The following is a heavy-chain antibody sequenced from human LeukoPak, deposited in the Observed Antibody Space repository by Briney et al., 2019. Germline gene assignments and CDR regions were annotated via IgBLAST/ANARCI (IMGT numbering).Heavy chain of an antibody. V-gene: IGHV3-74*01. Sequence: GGSLRLSCAASGFTFTNYWMHWVRQAPGEGLVWVSRINSDGSVTRYADSVKGRFTISRDNAKNTVFLQMNSLRTEDTAVYYCARDRGALDYWGQGNLVTVSS. D-gene: IGHD1-26*01. CDR3: ARDRGALDY. CDR2: INSDGSVT. CDR1: GFTFTNYW. J-gene: IGHJ4*02.